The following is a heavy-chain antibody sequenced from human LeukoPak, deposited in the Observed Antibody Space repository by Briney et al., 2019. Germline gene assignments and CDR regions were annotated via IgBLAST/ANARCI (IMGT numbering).Heavy chain of an antibody. V-gene: IGHV3-53*01. Sequence: GGSLRLSCAASGFTFSSNYMSWVRQAPGKGLEWVSVIYSGGSTYYADSVKGRFTISRDNSKNTLYLQMNSLRAEDTAVYYCARELNYYDSSGYYDDAFDIWGQGTMVTVSS. D-gene: IGHD3-22*01. CDR2: IYSGGST. CDR1: GFTFSSNY. J-gene: IGHJ3*02. CDR3: ARELNYYDSSGYYDDAFDI.